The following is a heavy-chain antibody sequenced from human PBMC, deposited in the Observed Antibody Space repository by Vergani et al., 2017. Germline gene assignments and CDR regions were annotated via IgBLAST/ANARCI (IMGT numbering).Heavy chain of an antibody. J-gene: IGHJ6*02. Sequence: QVQLQESGPGLVKPSETLSLTCTVSGGSISSYYWSWIRQPPGKGLEWIGYIYYSGSTNYNPSLKSRVTMSVDTSKNQFSLKLSSVTAADTAVYYCAGGQVVPAAKRHYYYYGMDVWGQGTTVTVSS. CDR1: GGSISSYY. CDR2: IYYSGST. CDR3: AGGQVVPAAKRHYYYYGMDV. V-gene: IGHV4-59*12. D-gene: IGHD2-2*01.